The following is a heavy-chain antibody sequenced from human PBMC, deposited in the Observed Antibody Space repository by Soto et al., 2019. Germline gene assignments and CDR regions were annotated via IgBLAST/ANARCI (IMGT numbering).Heavy chain of an antibody. J-gene: IGHJ4*02. CDR2: IIPYYNTL. V-gene: IGHV1-69*01. Sequence: QAQVVQSGAEVRKPGSSVKLSCKASEGTFNSYAIAWVRQAPGRGLEWMGGIIPYYNTLNYAQKFQDRVTITADDSTNTVYMELSSLSSDDTAVFFCASGASRWYPYFFDSWAQGTPVTVSS. CDR1: EGTFNSYA. D-gene: IGHD6-13*01. CDR3: ASGASRWYPYFFDS.